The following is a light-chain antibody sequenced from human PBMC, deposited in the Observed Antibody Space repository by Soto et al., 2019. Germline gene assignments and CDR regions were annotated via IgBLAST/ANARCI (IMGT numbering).Light chain of an antibody. Sequence: AIQMTQSPSSLSASVGDRVTITCRASQAIRNALGWYQQKPGKAPNLLIFGASNLQAGVPVRFSASGSGTNFTLTISNLQPEDFARYYCLQDYTYPWTFGQGTKVDI. V-gene: IGKV1-6*01. CDR1: QAIRNA. J-gene: IGKJ1*01. CDR3: LQDYTYPWT. CDR2: GAS.